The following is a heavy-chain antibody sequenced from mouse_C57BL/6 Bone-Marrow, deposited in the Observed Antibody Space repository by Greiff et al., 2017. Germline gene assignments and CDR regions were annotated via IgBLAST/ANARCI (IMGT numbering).Heavy chain of an antibody. D-gene: IGHD2-3*01. V-gene: IGHV2-9-1*01. Sequence: VKLVESGPGLVAPSQSLSITCTVSGFSLTSYAISWVRQPPGKGLGWLGVIWTGGGTKYNSALKSRLSISKDNSKSQVFLKMNSLQTDDTSRYDCARSDGYLYYFDYWGQGTTLTVSS. J-gene: IGHJ2*01. CDR3: ARSDGYLYYFDY. CDR1: GFSLTSYA. CDR2: IWTGGGT.